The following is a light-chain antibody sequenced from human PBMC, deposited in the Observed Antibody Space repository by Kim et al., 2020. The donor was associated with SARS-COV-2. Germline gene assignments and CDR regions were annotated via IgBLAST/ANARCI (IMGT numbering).Light chain of an antibody. CDR2: GKN. V-gene: IGLV3-19*01. J-gene: IGLJ2*01. CDR3: NSRDSSGNHVV. CDR1: SLRSYY. Sequence: ALGKTVRITCQGDSLRSYYDSWYQQKPGQAPVLVIYGKNNRPSGIPDRFSGSSSGNTASLTITGAQAEDEADYYCNSRDSSGNHVVFGGGTQLTVL.